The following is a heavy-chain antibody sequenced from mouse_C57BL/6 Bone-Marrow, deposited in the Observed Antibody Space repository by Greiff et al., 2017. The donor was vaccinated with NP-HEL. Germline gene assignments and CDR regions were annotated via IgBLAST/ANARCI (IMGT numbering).Heavy chain of an antibody. V-gene: IGHV1-36*01. J-gene: IGHJ2*01. Sequence: VQLQQPGAELVKPGASVKMSCKASGYTFTSYWITWVKQSHGKSLEWIGLVYPYNGGTSYNQKFKGKATLTVDTSSSTAYMELNSLTSEDSAVYYCARGGHYLDYWGQGTTLTVSS. CDR3: ARGGHYLDY. CDR1: GYTFTSYW. CDR2: VYPYNGGT.